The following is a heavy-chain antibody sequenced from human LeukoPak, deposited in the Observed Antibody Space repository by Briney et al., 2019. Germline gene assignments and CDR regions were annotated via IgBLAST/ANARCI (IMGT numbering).Heavy chain of an antibody. CDR3: SRYRGDSDAFDM. J-gene: IGHJ3*02. CDR2: NRSKANNYAT. CDR1: GFILSESA. V-gene: IGHV3-73*01. D-gene: IGHD3-16*01. Sequence: GGSLRLSCAASGFILSESAIHWVRQASGKGLEWVGRNRSKANNYATAYAASVKGRFTISRDESKKTTYLQMNSLKTEDSAVYYCSRYRGDSDAFDMWGQGTMVTVSS.